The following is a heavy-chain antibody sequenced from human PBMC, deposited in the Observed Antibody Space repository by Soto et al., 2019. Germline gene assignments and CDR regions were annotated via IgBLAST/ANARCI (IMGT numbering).Heavy chain of an antibody. CDR3: ARVYKHYYDSSGYFDY. CDR1: GGTFSSYA. V-gene: IGHV1-69*12. D-gene: IGHD3-22*01. J-gene: IGHJ4*02. Sequence: QVQLVQSGAEVKKPGSSVTVSCKASGGTFSSYAISWVRQAPGQGLEWMGGIIPIFGTANYAQKFQGRVTITADESTSTAYMELSSLRSEDTAVYYCARVYKHYYDSSGYFDYWGQGTLVTVSS. CDR2: IIPIFGTA.